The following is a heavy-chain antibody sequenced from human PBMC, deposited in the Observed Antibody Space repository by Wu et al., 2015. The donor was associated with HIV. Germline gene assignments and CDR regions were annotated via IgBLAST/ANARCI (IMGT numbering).Heavy chain of an antibody. CDR3: VRVAGSSWYREFDM. Sequence: QVQLVQSGAEVKKPGASVKVSCKASGYTFTGYYMHWVRQAPGQGLEWMGWMNPNSGGTSYAQKFQDRVTMTRDTSMSTAYMELSRLRSDDTALYYCVRVAGSSWYREFDMWGRGTMVTVSS. J-gene: IGHJ3*02. D-gene: IGHD6-13*01. V-gene: IGHV1-2*02. CDR1: GYTFTGYY. CDR2: MNPNSGGT.